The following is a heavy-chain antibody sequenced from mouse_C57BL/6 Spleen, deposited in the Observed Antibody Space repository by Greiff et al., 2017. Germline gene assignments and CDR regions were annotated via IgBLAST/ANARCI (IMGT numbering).Heavy chain of an antibody. Sequence: QVQLQQPGAELVKPGASVKLSCKASGYTFTSYWMHWVKQRPGRGLEWIGRIDPNSDGTKYNDKLKSKATLTVDKPSSTAYMPLSSLTSEDSAVDYCARPDSSGYVRFAYWGQGTLVTVSA. V-gene: IGHV1-72*01. CDR1: GYTFTSYW. D-gene: IGHD3-2*02. CDR3: ARPDSSGYVRFAY. CDR2: IDPNSDGT. J-gene: IGHJ3*01.